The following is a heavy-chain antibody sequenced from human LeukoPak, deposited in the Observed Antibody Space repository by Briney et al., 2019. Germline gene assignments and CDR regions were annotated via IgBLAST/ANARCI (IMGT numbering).Heavy chain of an antibody. V-gene: IGHV4-34*01. CDR3: ARVGAYDYVWGSYRPYYYYYMDV. J-gene: IGHJ6*03. Sequence: SETLSLTCAVYGGSFSGYYWSRIRQPPGKGLEWIGEINHSGSTNYNPSLKSRVTISVDTSKNQFSLKLSSVTAADTAVYYCARVGAYDYVWGSYRPYYYYYMDVWGKGTTVTVSS. CDR1: GGSFSGYY. D-gene: IGHD3-16*02. CDR2: INHSGST.